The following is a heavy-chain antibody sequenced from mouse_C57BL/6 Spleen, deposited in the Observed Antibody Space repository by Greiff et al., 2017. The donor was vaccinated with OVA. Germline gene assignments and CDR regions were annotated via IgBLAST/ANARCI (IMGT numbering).Heavy chain of an antibody. J-gene: IGHJ4*01. CDR3: ARGSGYGYYAMDY. CDR1: GYTFTSYC. D-gene: IGHD3-2*02. CDR2: IYPSDSET. V-gene: IGHV1-61*01. Sequence: QVQLQQPGAELVRPGSSVKLSCKASGYTFTSYCMDWVKQRPGQGLEWIGNIYPSDSETHYNQKFKDKATLTVDKSSSTAYMQLSSLTSEDSAVYYCARGSGYGYYAMDYWGQGTSVTVSS.